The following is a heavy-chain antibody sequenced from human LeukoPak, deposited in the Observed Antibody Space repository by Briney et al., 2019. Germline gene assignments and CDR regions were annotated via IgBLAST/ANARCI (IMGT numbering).Heavy chain of an antibody. J-gene: IGHJ4*02. V-gene: IGHV4-59*01. D-gene: IGHD6-6*01. CDR3: ARVGSRGIAARQIDY. CDR1: GGSISSYY. Sequence: SETLSLTCTVSGGSISSYYWSWIRQPPGKGLEWIGYIYYSGSTNYNPSLKSRVTISVDTSKNQFSLKLSSVTAADTAVYYCARVGSRGIAARQIDYWGQGTLVTVSS. CDR2: IYYSGST.